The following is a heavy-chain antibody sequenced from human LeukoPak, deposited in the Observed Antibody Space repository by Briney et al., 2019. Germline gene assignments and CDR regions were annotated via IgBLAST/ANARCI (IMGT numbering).Heavy chain of an antibody. CDR1: GFIFSTYA. CDR2: ITSGGGST. V-gene: IGHV3-23*01. D-gene: IGHD2-2*01. CDR3: AKVLGYCSSYSCYLDY. J-gene: IGHJ4*02. Sequence: PRGSLRLSCAASGFIFSTYAMTWVRQAPGKGLEWVSTITSGGGSTYYADSVKGRFTISRDNSENTLYLQMNSLRPEDTAVYYCAKVLGYCSSYSCYLDYWGQGTLVTVSS.